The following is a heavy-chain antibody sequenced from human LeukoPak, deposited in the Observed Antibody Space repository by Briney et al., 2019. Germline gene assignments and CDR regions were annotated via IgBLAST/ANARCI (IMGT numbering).Heavy chain of an antibody. J-gene: IGHJ5*02. D-gene: IGHD3-22*01. CDR2: INPNSGVT. V-gene: IGHV1-2*02. CDR3: ARGDYYGSRGYLDSRNNWFDP. CDR1: GYSFTGYY. Sequence: GASVKVSCKASGYSFTGYYIHWVRQAPGLGLEWMGWINPNSGVTKYAQKFQGRVTMTRDVFRSTAYMQLARLRSDDAAVYYCARGDYYGSRGYLDSRNNWFDPWGPGTLVTVSS.